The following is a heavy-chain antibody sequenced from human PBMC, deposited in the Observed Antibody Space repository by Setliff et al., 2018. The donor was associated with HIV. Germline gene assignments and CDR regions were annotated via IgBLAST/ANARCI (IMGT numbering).Heavy chain of an antibody. CDR1: GVTFSNCS. V-gene: IGHV1-69*13. D-gene: IGHD5-18*01. J-gene: IGHJ4*02. CDR3: ARVGFSSRHTGDFFDS. Sequence: RASVKVSCKASGVTFSNCSISWVRQAPGQGLEWMGGIIPMYGPAHYAQKFQGRVTITADESTTTAYMELNSLTSEDTALYYCARVGFSSRHTGDFFDSWGQGTLVTVSS. CDR2: IIPMYGPA.